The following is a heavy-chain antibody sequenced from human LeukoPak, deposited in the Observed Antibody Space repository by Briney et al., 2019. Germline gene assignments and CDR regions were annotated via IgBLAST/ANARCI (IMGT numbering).Heavy chain of an antibody. V-gene: IGHV3-33*01. CDR2: IWYDGSNK. J-gene: IGHJ6*02. Sequence: PGGSLRLSCAASGFTFSSYGMHWVRQAPGKGLEWVAVIWYDGSNKYYADSVKGRFTISRDNSKNTLYLQMSSLRAEDTAVYYCARDYFWSGYYTSYYYNGMDVWGQGTTVTVSS. CDR3: ARDYFWSGYYTSYYYNGMDV. D-gene: IGHD3-3*01. CDR1: GFTFSSYG.